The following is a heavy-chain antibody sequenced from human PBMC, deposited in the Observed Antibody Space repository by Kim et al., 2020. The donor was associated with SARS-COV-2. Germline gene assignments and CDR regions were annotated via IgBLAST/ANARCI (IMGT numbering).Heavy chain of an antibody. J-gene: IGHJ4*02. CDR3: VKSTGKILKQQLVGRVDY. CDR2: ISSNGGST. Sequence: GGSLRLSCSASGFTFSSYAMHWVRQAPGKGLEYVSAISSNGGSTYYADSVKGRFTISRDNSKNTLYLQMSSLRAEDTAVYYCVKSTGKILKQQLVGRVDYWGQGTLVTVSS. D-gene: IGHD6-13*01. V-gene: IGHV3-64D*09. CDR1: GFTFSSYA.